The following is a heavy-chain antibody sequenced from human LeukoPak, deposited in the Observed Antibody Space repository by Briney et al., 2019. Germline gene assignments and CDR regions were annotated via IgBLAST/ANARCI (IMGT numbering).Heavy chain of an antibody. J-gene: IGHJ4*02. D-gene: IGHD6-19*01. Sequence: PSETLSLTCAVYGGCFRGYYWSWIRQPPGKGLEWIGEINHSGSTNYNPSLKSRVTISVDTSKNQFSLKLSSVTAADTAVYYCARQGGLYSSGWYLRYWGQGTLVTVSS. V-gene: IGHV4-34*01. CDR1: GGCFRGYY. CDR2: INHSGST. CDR3: ARQGGLYSSGWYLRY.